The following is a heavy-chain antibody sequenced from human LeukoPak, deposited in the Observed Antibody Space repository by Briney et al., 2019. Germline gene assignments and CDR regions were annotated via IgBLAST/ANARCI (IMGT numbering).Heavy chain of an antibody. J-gene: IGHJ4*02. V-gene: IGHV1-2*02. CDR1: GYTFTGYY. D-gene: IGHD2-2*01. CDR3: ARVHCSSTSCYYERQSYYFDY. Sequence: GASVKVSCKASGYTFTGYYMHWVRQAPGQGLEWMGWINPNSGGANYAQKFQGRVTMTRDTSISTAYMELSRLRSDDTAVYYCARVHCSSTSCYYERQSYYFDYWGQGTLVTVSS. CDR2: INPNSGGA.